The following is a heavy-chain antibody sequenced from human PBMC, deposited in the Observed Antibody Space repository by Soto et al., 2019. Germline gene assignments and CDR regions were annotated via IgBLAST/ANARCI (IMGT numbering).Heavy chain of an antibody. CDR3: ARDLVPGYTGFSDY. Sequence: GASVKVSCKASGYSFSDYVIHWVRQAPGQTLEWMGWINPVNGNTNFAQKLQGRVSLTTDTSSTTAYMELRSLTSDDTAVYYCARDLVPGYTGFSDYWGQGTLVTVSS. CDR2: INPVNGNT. CDR1: GYSFSDYV. D-gene: IGHD5-12*01. V-gene: IGHV1-18*01. J-gene: IGHJ4*02.